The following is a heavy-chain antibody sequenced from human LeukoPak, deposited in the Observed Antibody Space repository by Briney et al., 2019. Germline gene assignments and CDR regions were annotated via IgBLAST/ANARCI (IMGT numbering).Heavy chain of an antibody. Sequence: SVKVSCKASGYTFTSYGISWVRQAPGQGLEWMGGIIPIFGTANYAQKFQGRVTITADESTSTAYMELSSLRSEDTAVYYCARDSGRGVAGNLDYWGQGTLVTVSS. V-gene: IGHV1-69*13. J-gene: IGHJ4*02. D-gene: IGHD6-19*01. CDR1: GYTFTSYG. CDR2: IIPIFGTA. CDR3: ARDSGRGVAGNLDY.